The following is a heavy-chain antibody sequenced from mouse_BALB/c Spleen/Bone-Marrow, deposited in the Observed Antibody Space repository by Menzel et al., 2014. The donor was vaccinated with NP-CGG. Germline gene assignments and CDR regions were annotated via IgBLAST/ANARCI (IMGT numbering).Heavy chain of an antibody. CDR1: GFTFNTFA. J-gene: IGHJ4*01. CDR3: VRGIYYYGSNYKSSALDY. Sequence: EVMLVESGGGLVQPKGLLKLSCAASGFTFNTFAMNWVRQAPGKGLEWVARIRRKSNNFATYYADSVKDRFTISRDDSQSMRYLQMNNLKTEDTAMYYCVRGIYYYGSNYKSSALDYWGQGTSVTVSS. CDR2: IRRKSNNFAT. D-gene: IGHD1-1*01. V-gene: IGHV10-1*02.